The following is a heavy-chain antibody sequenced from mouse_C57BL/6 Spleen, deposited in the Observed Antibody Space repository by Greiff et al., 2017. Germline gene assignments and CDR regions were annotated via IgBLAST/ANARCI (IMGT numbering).Heavy chain of an antibody. CDR2: IDPSDSYT. Sequence: VKLQQPGAELVMPGASVKLSCKASGYTFTSYWMHWVKQRPGQGLEWIGEIDPSDSYTNYNQKFKGKSTLTVDKSSSTAYMQLSSLTSEDSAVYYCARGDYGHFDYWGQGTTLTVSS. J-gene: IGHJ2*01. D-gene: IGHD1-1*02. CDR1: GYTFTSYW. V-gene: IGHV1-69*01. CDR3: ARGDYGHFDY.